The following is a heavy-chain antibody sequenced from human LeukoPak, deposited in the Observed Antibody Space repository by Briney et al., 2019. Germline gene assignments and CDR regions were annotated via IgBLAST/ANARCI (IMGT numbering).Heavy chain of an antibody. J-gene: IGHJ4*02. V-gene: IGHV3-21*01. CDR2: ISSSSSYI. Sequence: GGSLRLSCAASGFTFSRFTMNWVRQAPGKGLEWVSSISSSSSYIYYADSVKGRFTISRDNAKNSLYLQMNSLRAEDTAVYYCASTPTSHSGYWSQGTLVTVSS. CDR1: GFTFSRFT. CDR3: ASTPTSHSGY. D-gene: IGHD2-15*01.